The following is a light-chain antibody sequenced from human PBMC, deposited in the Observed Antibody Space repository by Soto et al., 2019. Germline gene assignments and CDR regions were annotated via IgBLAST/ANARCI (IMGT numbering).Light chain of an antibody. V-gene: IGKV1-5*03. CDR1: QSIRTW. CDR3: QQYNSYSLT. J-gene: IGKJ4*01. Sequence: DIQMTQSPSTLSASVGDRVTITCRASQSIRTWLAWYQQKPGKAAKLLIYKASSLEGGVPSRFSGSGSGTEFNITISSLQPDDFATYYCQQYNSYSLTFGGGTTVDIK. CDR2: KAS.